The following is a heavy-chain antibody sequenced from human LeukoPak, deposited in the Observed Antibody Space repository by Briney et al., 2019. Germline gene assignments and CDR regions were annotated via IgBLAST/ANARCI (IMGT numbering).Heavy chain of an antibody. J-gene: IGHJ5*02. CDR3: VTDIRGFSQP. D-gene: IGHD1-14*01. CDR2: FDPEDGER. CDR1: GYTLNELS. V-gene: IGHV1-24*01. Sequence: ASVEVSCKASGYTLNELSIHWVRQAPGKGLEWMGGFDPEDGERNYAQRFQGRLTMTEDTSTDTAYMELSTLRSEDTAVYYCVTDIRGFSQPWGPGTLVTVSS.